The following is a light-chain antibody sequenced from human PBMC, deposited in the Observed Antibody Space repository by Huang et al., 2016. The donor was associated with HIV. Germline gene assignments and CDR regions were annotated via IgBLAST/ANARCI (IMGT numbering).Light chain of an antibody. CDR1: QAIGHS. V-gene: IGKV1-13*02. J-gene: IGKJ4*01. CDR2: GGS. Sequence: AIQLTQSPSSVSASVGDRVTVTCRASQAIGHSLAWYQHKPGKAPKLLIYGGSIVQSGVSPRFSGNGSGTDFSLTISSLRSEDFATYFCQQLRSYPLTFGGGTDV. CDR3: QQLRSYPLT.